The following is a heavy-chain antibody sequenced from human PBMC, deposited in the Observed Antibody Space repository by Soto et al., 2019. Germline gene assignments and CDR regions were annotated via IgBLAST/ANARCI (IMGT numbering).Heavy chain of an antibody. J-gene: IGHJ6*03. Sequence: GGSLRLSCAASGFTFSSYGMHWVRQAPGKGLEWVAVIWYDGSNKYYADSVKGRFTISRDNSKNTLYLQMNSLRAEDTAVYYCARSPGRIAAPYYHYMDVWGKGTTVTVSS. CDR1: GFTFSSYG. CDR2: IWYDGSNK. D-gene: IGHD6-6*01. V-gene: IGHV3-33*01. CDR3: ARSPGRIAAPYYHYMDV.